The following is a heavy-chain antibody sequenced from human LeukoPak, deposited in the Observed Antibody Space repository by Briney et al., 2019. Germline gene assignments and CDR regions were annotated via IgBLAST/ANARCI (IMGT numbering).Heavy chain of an antibody. J-gene: IGHJ6*03. CDR3: ARGDFWSAHYTGYYYYYMDV. Sequence: SVKVSCKASGGTFSSYAISWVRQAPGQGVEWMGGIIPIFGTANYAQKFQGRVKINADDSTSTAYMELSSLRSEDTAVYYCARGDFWSAHYTGYYYYYMDVWGKGTTVTVSS. D-gene: IGHD3-3*01. V-gene: IGHV1-69*13. CDR1: GGTFSSYA. CDR2: IIPIFGTA.